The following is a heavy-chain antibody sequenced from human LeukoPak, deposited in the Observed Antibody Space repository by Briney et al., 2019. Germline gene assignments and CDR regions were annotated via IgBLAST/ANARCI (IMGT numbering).Heavy chain of an antibody. D-gene: IGHD2-15*01. CDR2: IYYSGST. CDR3: ARETCSGGYCYLLDY. CDR1: GGSIISYY. V-gene: IGHV4-59*01. Sequence: SETLSLTCTVSGGSIISYYLNWIRQPPGKGLEWIGYIYYSGSTNHNPSLKSRVTISVDTSKNQFSLKLSSVTAAGTAMYYCARETCSGGYCYLLDYWGQGTLVTVSS. J-gene: IGHJ4*02.